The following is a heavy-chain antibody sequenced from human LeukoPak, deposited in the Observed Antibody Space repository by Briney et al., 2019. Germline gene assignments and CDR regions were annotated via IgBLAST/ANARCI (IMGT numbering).Heavy chain of an antibody. J-gene: IGHJ4*02. CDR3: ARDLLTGTRALFFDY. CDR1: GGTFSSYA. D-gene: IGHD1-7*01. CDR2: IIPIFGTA. V-gene: IGHV1-69*05. Sequence: EASVKVSCKASGGTFSSYAISWVRQAPGQGLEWMGGIIPIFGTANYAQKFQGRVTITTDESTSTAYMELSSLRSEDTAVYYCARDLLTGTRALFFDYWGQGTLVIVSS.